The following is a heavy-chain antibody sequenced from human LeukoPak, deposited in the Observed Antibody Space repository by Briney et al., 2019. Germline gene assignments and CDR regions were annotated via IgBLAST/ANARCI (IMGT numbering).Heavy chain of an antibody. J-gene: IGHJ4*02. CDR3: AKRGLPDY. Sequence: GGSLRLSCVASGFTVSSNYMSWVRQAPGKGLEWVSVIYSGDITYYADSVKGRFTISRDNFKNTLYLHMNSLRGEDTAIYYCAKRGLPDYWGQGTLVTVSS. CDR1: GFTVSSNY. V-gene: IGHV3-53*01. CDR2: IYSGDIT.